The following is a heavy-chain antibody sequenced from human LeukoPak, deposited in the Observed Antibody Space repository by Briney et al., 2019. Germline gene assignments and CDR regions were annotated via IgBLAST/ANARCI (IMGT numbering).Heavy chain of an antibody. CDR2: ISSSSSYI. Sequence: GGSLRLSCAASGFTFSSYSMNWVRQAPGKGLEWVSSISSSSSYIYYADSVKGRFTISRDNAKNSLYLQMNSLRAEDTAVYYCASSGYSGYDSKGMDVWGQGTTVTVSS. J-gene: IGHJ6*02. D-gene: IGHD5-12*01. CDR3: ASSGYSGYDSKGMDV. CDR1: GFTFSSYS. V-gene: IGHV3-21*01.